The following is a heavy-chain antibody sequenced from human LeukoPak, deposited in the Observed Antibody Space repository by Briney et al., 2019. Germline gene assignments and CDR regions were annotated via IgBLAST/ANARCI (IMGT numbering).Heavy chain of an antibody. D-gene: IGHD1-26*01. CDR1: GFTFSSYA. V-gene: IGHV3-21*01. J-gene: IGHJ3*02. CDR3: AKRGYDGAASYAFDI. CDR2: ISAGSRHI. Sequence: GGSLRLSCAASGFTFSSYAMSWVRQAPGKGLEWVSIISAGSRHIYYADSVRGRFTISRDDAKNSLYLQMNTLRAEDTAVYYCAKRGYDGAASYAFDIWGQGTMVTVSS.